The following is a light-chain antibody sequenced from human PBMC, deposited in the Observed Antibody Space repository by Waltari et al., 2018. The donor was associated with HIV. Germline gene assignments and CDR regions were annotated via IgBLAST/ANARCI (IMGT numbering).Light chain of an antibody. J-gene: IGLJ2*01. CDR2: EVD. V-gene: IGLV2-14*01. CDR3: ASYTGDDTLL. Sequence: SDLTQPASVSGFLGQSITISCTGADSAFAFYTFLSWYQHPPGRPPKLLIYEVDIRASGISGRFSGSKSGNTASLTISGLQIDDEGLYYCASYTGDDTLLFGGGTTVTVL. CDR1: DSAFAFYTF.